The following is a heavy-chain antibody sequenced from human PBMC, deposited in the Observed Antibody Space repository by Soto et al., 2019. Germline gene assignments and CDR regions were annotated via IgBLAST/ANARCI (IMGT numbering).Heavy chain of an antibody. CDR1: GGSIRTTNYF. CDR3: ARDSGWFDP. Sequence: PSETLSLTXSVSGGSIRTTNYFWAWIRQPPGKGLEWIASVYHSGSTYYNPSLKSRVTVSVDPSKNQFALTLSSASAADTALYYRARDSGWFDPWGQGTLVTVSS. CDR2: VYHSGST. J-gene: IGHJ5*02. V-gene: IGHV4-39*01.